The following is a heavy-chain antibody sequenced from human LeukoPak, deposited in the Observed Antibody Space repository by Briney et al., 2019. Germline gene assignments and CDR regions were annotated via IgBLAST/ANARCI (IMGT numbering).Heavy chain of an antibody. D-gene: IGHD3-22*01. CDR3: ARGPGDSSGYYYFDY. J-gene: IGHJ4*02. CDR2: ISSSSSYI. V-gene: IGHV3-21*01. CDR1: GFPFSSYS. Sequence: GRSLRLSCAASGFPFSSYSMNWVRQAPGKGLEWVSSISSSSSYIYYADSVKGRFTISRDNAKNSLYLQMNSLRAEDTAVYYCARGPGDSSGYYYFDYWGQGTLVTVSS.